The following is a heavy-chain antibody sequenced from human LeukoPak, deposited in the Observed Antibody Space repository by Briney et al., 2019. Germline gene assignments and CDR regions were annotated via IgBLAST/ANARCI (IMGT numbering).Heavy chain of an antibody. CDR3: ATVVVVPAAIGWGYYFDD. V-gene: IGHV1-2*02. CDR2: INPNSGGT. CDR1: GYTFTANY. D-gene: IGHD2-2*01. J-gene: IGHJ4*02. Sequence: ASVTVSCKPSGYTFTANYMQWVRQAPGQGLEWMGWINPNSGGTRYAQKFQGRVTMTRDTSISTAYMELSRLRSDDTAVYYCATVVVVPAAIGWGYYFDDWGQGTLVTVSS.